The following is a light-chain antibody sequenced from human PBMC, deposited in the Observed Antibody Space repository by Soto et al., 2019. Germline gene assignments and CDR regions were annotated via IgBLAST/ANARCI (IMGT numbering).Light chain of an antibody. V-gene: IGKV3-11*01. Sequence: EIVLTHFPVTLSLSPWEIATLSCRASQSVSNYLAWYQQKPGQPPRLLIYDASNRAAGIPARFSGSGSGTEFTLTISSLQSGDFAVYYCQQRSNWPPITFGHGTRLEIK. CDR3: QQRSNWPPIT. CDR2: DAS. CDR1: QSVSNY. J-gene: IGKJ5*01.